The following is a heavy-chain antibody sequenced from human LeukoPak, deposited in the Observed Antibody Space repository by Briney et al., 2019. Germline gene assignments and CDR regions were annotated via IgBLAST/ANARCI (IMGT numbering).Heavy chain of an antibody. CDR3: AREGEGGVVVITYYFDY. J-gene: IGHJ4*02. CDR2: ISAYNGNT. Sequence: ASVKVSCKASGYTFTNYYMHWVRQAPGQGLEWMGWISAYNGNTNYAQKLQGRVTMTTDTSTSTAYMELRSLRSDDTAVYYCAREGEGGVVVITYYFDYWGQGTLVTVSS. CDR1: GYTFTNYY. D-gene: IGHD3-22*01. V-gene: IGHV1-18*04.